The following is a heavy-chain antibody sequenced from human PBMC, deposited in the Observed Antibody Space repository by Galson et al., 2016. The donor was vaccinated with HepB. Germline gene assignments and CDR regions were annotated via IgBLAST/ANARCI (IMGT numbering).Heavy chain of an antibody. Sequence: SLRLSCAASGFTFSSYAMTWVRQAPGKGLEWVSTISGSGGSTYYADSVKGLFTISRDNSKNTLYLQMNSLRAEDTAVYYCASRPDYVDHYWGQGTLVTISS. CDR2: ISGSGGST. J-gene: IGHJ4*02. CDR1: GFTFSSYA. D-gene: IGHD4-17*01. CDR3: ASRPDYVDHY. V-gene: IGHV3-23*01.